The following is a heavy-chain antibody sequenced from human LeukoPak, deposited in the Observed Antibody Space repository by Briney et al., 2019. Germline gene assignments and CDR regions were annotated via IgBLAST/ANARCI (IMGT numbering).Heavy chain of an antibody. V-gene: IGHV4-59*12. D-gene: IGHD6-13*01. Sequence: PSETLSLTCTVSGGSISSYYWSWIRQPPGKGLEWIGYIYYSGSTNYNPSLKSRVTISVDTSKNQFSLKLSSVTAADTAVYYCARDRSSSWKMGYNWFDPWGQGTLVTVSS. CDR3: ARDRSSSWKMGYNWFDP. J-gene: IGHJ5*02. CDR1: GGSISSYY. CDR2: IYYSGST.